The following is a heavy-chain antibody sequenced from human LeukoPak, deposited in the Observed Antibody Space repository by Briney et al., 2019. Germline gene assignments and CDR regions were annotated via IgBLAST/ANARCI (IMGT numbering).Heavy chain of an antibody. Sequence: GGSLRLSCSTSGFTFSTLSMHWVRQAPGKGLEYVSGSSSNGGSTYYADSVKGRFTISRDNSKNTLYLQMSSLRPEDTAVYYCVNQISGWVYWGQGTLVTVSS. CDR2: SSSNGGST. D-gene: IGHD6-19*01. CDR1: GFTFSTLS. V-gene: IGHV3-64D*06. J-gene: IGHJ4*02. CDR3: VNQISGWVY.